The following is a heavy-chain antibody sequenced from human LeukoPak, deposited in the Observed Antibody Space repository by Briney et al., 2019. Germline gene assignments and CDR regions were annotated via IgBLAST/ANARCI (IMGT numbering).Heavy chain of an antibody. CDR3: ATSLGPLTDY. J-gene: IGHJ4*02. D-gene: IGHD7-27*01. CDR1: GFSFSSYW. CDR2: INSDGSSA. Sequence: GGSPRLSCAASGFSFSSYWMHWVRQTPGKGLVWVSRINSDGSSATYADSVKGRFTMSRDNAKSTLYLQMSSLRAEDTAVYYCATSLGPLTDYWGQGTLVTVSS. V-gene: IGHV3-74*01.